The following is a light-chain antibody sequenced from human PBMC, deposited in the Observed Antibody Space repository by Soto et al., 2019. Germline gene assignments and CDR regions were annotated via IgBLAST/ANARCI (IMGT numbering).Light chain of an antibody. CDR1: SSDVGAYDC. J-gene: IGLJ3*02. Sequence: QAVVTQPASVSGSPGQSITISCTGTSSDVGAYDCVSWYQQHPGKAPKLMIYEVSHRPSGVSNRFSGSKSGNTASLTISGLLAEDEADYYCSSYTSGSPWVFGGGTKLTVL. CDR3: SSYTSGSPWV. CDR2: EVS. V-gene: IGLV2-14*01.